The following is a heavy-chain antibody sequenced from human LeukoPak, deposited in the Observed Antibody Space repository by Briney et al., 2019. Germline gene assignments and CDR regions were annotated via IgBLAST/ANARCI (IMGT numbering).Heavy chain of an antibody. Sequence: ASVKVSCKVSGGTFSTFSMSWVRQAPGQGLEWMGRILPKHGTLDYAQKFQGRVTITADQSASTVYMELNSLRSEDTAVYYCARDGEFCDNQRCYGWLGYWGQGTLVTVSS. D-gene: IGHD3-10*01. CDR2: ILPKHGTL. V-gene: IGHV1-69*08. CDR1: GGTFSTFS. CDR3: ARDGEFCDNQRCYGWLGY. J-gene: IGHJ4*02.